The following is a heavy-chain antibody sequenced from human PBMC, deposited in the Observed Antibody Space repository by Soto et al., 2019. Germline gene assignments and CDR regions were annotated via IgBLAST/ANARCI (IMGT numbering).Heavy chain of an antibody. CDR1: GGSINSGDYS. Sequence: PSETLSLTCAVSGGSINSGDYSWNWIRQPPGKGLEWIGYISQSGSTQYNSSLKSRVTISVDRSTNQFSLKLSSMTAADTAVYYCARGERMDVWGQGTTVTVSS. CDR3: ARGERMDV. J-gene: IGHJ6*02. D-gene: IGHD1-26*01. V-gene: IGHV4-30-2*01. CDR2: ISQSGST.